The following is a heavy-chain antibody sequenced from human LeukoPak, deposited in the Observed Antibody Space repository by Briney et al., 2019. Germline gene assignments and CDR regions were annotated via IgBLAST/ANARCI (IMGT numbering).Heavy chain of an antibody. V-gene: IGHV3-74*01. D-gene: IGHD6-19*01. CDR3: ARDAVN. CDR1: GLTFSYYW. CDR2: IDSDGSST. Sequence: PGGSLRLSCAASGLTFSYYWMHWVRQGPGKGLVWVSRIDSDGSSTNYADSVKGRFTISRDNVKNTLYLQMNSLTAEDTAVYYCARDAVNWGQGTLVTVSS. J-gene: IGHJ4*02.